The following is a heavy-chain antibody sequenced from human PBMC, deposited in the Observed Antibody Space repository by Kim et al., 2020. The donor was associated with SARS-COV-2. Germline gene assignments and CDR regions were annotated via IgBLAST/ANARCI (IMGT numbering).Heavy chain of an antibody. V-gene: IGHV4-39*07. Sequence: SETLSLTCTVSGGSMRDDNYYWGWIRQPPGQGLEWVGSVYFSGSTYYNPSLKGRVTISDDTSKNHLSLRLTSVTAADTAAYYCVGHGDYFDAFHLWGPGT. CDR2: VYFSGST. D-gene: IGHD2-21*01. CDR1: GGSMRDDNYY. CDR3: VGHGDYFDAFHL. J-gene: IGHJ3*01.